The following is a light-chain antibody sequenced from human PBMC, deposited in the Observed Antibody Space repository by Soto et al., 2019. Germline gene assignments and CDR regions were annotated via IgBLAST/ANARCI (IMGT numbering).Light chain of an antibody. J-gene: IGLJ1*01. CDR1: SSDVGGYSY. CDR2: DVS. CDR3: STYTSSSTYV. Sequence: QSALTQPASVSGSPGQSITISCTGTSSDVGGYSYVSWYQQHPGKAPKRMIYDVSNRPSGVSNRFSGSKSRNTASLTISGLQAEDEADYYRSTYTSSSTYVFGTGTKLTVL. V-gene: IGLV2-14*01.